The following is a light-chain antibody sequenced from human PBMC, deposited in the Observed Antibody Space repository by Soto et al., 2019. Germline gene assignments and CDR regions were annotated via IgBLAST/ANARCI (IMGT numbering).Light chain of an antibody. CDR1: QGIGSY. V-gene: IGKV1-27*01. Sequence: DIPMTQSPSSLSASVGDRVTITCRASQGIGSYLAWYQQKPGKAPRLLIYATSTLQSGVPSRFSGSGSGTDFTLTISSLQPEDVAIYYCQKYNSASRTFGQGTKVEIK. J-gene: IGKJ1*01. CDR3: QKYNSASRT. CDR2: ATS.